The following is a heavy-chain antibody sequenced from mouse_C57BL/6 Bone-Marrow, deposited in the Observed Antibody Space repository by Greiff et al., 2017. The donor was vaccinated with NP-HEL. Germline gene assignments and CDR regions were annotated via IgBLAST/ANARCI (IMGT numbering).Heavy chain of an antibody. CDR3: ARSSYYYGSSRFAY. CDR2: IYPRSGNT. V-gene: IGHV1-81*01. Sequence: QVQLQQSGAELARPGASVKLSCKASGYTFTSYGISWVKQRTGQGLEWIGEIYPRSGNTYYNEKFKGKATLTADKSSSTAYMELRSLTSEDSAVYFCARSSYYYGSSRFAYWGQGTLVTVSA. CDR1: GYTFTSYG. J-gene: IGHJ3*01. D-gene: IGHD1-1*01.